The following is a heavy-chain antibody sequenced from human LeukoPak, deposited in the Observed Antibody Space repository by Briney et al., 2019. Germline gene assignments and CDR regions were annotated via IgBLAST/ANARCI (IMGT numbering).Heavy chain of an antibody. CDR1: GGSISSYY. J-gene: IGHJ6*03. CDR2: IYYSGST. Sequence: SETLSLTCTVSGGSISSYYWSWIRQPPGKGLEWIGYIYYSGSTNYNPSLKSRVTISVDTSKNQFSLKLSSVTAADTAVYYCARLRGYSSSWYKSYYYYYMDVWGKGTTVTISS. CDR3: ARLRGYSSSWYKSYYYYYMDV. D-gene: IGHD6-13*01. V-gene: IGHV4-59*12.